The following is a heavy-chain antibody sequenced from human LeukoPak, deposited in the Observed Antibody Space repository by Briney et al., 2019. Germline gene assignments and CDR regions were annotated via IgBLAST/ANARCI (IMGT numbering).Heavy chain of an antibody. CDR3: AKIGTVTTPEGDY. V-gene: IGHV3-30*18. CDR2: ISYDGRNK. CDR1: GFTFSSYG. D-gene: IGHD4-11*01. Sequence: GGSLRLSCAASGFTFSSYGMHWVRQAPGKGLEWVAVISYDGRNKYYADSVKGRFTISRDNSKNTLYLQMNSLRAEDTAVYYCAKIGTVTTPEGDYWGQGTLVTVSS. J-gene: IGHJ4*02.